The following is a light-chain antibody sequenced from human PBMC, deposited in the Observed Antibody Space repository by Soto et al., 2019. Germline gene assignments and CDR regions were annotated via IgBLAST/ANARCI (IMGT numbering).Light chain of an antibody. CDR3: QQYYSTPSLT. CDR1: QSVLYSSNNKNY. J-gene: IGKJ4*01. Sequence: IVITHSADSLSLCLCGMASINCKSSQSVLYSSNNKNYLAWYQQKPGQPPKLLIYWASTRESGVPDRFSGSGSGTDFTLTISSLQAEDVAVYYCQQYYSTPSLTFGGGTKVDIK. V-gene: IGKV4-1*01. CDR2: WAS.